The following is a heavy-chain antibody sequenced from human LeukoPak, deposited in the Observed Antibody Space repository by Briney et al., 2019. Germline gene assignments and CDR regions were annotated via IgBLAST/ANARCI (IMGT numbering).Heavy chain of an antibody. V-gene: IGHV3-23*01. D-gene: IGHD3-10*01. CDR2: LSDSGGST. CDR3: AKVISSHGPFKGGSYYKGSFDY. Sequence: GGSLRLSCAASGFTFSSYAMSWVRQAPGKGLEWVSGLSDSGGSTYYADSVKGRFTISRDNSKNSLYLQMNSLRAEDTAVYYCAKVISSHGPFKGGSYYKGSFDYGGQGTLVTVSS. CDR1: GFTFSSYA. J-gene: IGHJ4*02.